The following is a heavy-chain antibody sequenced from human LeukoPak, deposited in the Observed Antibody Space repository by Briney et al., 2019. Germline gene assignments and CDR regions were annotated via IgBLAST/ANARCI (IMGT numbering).Heavy chain of an antibody. CDR2: INPNSGGT. D-gene: IGHD3-10*01. Sequence: GASVKVSCKASGYTFTGYYMHWVRQAPRQGLEWMGWINPNSGGTNFTQIFQGRVTMTRDASINTGYMELNSLRSDDTAVYYCARGGRVVWFGDFTTDYYLDSWGQGTLVTASS. CDR1: GYTFTGYY. CDR3: ARGGRVVWFGDFTTDYYLDS. V-gene: IGHV1-2*02. J-gene: IGHJ4*02.